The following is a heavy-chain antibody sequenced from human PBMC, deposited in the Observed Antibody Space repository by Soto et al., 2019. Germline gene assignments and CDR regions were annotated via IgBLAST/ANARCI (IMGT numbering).Heavy chain of an antibody. CDR2: IYHSGST. J-gene: IGHJ5*02. CDR3: ARGNYDFWSGYLNWFDP. CDR1: GGSISSGGYS. Sequence: QLQLQESGSGLVKPSQTLSLTCAVSGGSISSGGYSWSWIRQPPGKGLEWIGYIYHSGSTYYNPSLKRRVTISVDRSKNKFSLKLSSVTAADTAVYYCARGNYDFWSGYLNWFDPWGQGTLVTVSS. V-gene: IGHV4-30-2*01. D-gene: IGHD3-3*01.